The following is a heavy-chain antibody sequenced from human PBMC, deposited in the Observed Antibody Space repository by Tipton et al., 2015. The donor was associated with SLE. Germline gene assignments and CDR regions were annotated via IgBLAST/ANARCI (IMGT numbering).Heavy chain of an antibody. Sequence: TLSLTCTVSGISFTSYYWSWIRQPPGKGLEWVGYISYTGSTIYNPSLKSRVTASMDTSKSQFSLKLSSVTAADTAVYYCARHPGSSWYRGRYFDYWGQGTLVTVSS. CDR1: GISFTSYY. J-gene: IGHJ4*02. CDR2: ISYTGST. D-gene: IGHD6-13*01. V-gene: IGHV4-59*08. CDR3: ARHPGSSWYRGRYFDY.